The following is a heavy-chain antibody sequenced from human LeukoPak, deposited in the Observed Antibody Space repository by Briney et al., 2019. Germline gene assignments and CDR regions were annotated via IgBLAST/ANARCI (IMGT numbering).Heavy chain of an antibody. V-gene: IGHV4-59*01. D-gene: IGHD6-19*01. Sequence: SETLSLTCTVSGGSISSYYWSWIRQPPGKGLEWIGYIYYSGSTNYNPSLKSRVTISVVTSKNQFSLKLSSVTAADTAVYYCARVRPVAGTGHYYFDYWGQGTLVTVSS. CDR1: GGSISSYY. CDR3: ARVRPVAGTGHYYFDY. J-gene: IGHJ4*02. CDR2: IYYSGST.